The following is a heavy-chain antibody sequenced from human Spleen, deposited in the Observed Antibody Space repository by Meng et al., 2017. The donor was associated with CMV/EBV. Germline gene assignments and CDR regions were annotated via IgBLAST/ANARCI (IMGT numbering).Heavy chain of an antibody. V-gene: IGHV1-2*02. CDR1: GYTFNAFY. D-gene: IGHD3-3*01. CDR2: INPNSGGT. CDR3: ARGGYDFWSGYVMVGLNNWFDP. J-gene: IGHJ5*02. Sequence: ASVKVSCKASGYTFNAFYMHWVRQAPGQGLEWMGWINPNSGGTNYAQKFQGRVTMTRDTSISTAYMELSRLRSDDTAVYYCARGGYDFWSGYVMVGLNNWFDPWGQGTLVTVSS.